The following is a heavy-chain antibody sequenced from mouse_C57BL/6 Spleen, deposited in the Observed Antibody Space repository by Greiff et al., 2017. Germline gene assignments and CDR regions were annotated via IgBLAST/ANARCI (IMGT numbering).Heavy chain of an antibody. D-gene: IGHD1-1*01. J-gene: IGHJ2*01. CDR3: AREDYYGSRGLDY. V-gene: IGHV1-55*01. Sequence: QVQLQQPGAELVKPGASVKMSCKASGYTFTSYWITWVKQRPGQGLEWIGDIYPGSGSTNYNEKFKGKATLTVDTSSSTAYMQLSSLTSEDSAVYYCAREDYYGSRGLDYWGQGTTLTVSS. CDR2: IYPGSGST. CDR1: GYTFTSYW.